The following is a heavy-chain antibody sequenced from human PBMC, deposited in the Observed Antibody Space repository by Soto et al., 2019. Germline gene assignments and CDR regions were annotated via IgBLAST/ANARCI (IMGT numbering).Heavy chain of an antibody. Sequence: EVVLLQSGGDLVQPGGSLRLSCAASGFTFSDYAMTWVRQAPGKGLEWVSDISDGDGDTHYADSVRGRFVISRDNSKNTVYLQMNSLRGEDTAVYYCAKDRSENFWVYYYAMDVWGQGTAVTVSS. CDR3: AKDRSENFWVYYYAMDV. D-gene: IGHD6-19*01. J-gene: IGHJ6*02. CDR2: ISDGDGDT. V-gene: IGHV3-23*01. CDR1: GFTFSDYA.